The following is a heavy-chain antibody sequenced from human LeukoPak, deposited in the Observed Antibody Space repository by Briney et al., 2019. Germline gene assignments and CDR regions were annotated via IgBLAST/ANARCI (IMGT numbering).Heavy chain of an antibody. CDR1: GFTFSSYA. J-gene: IGHJ4*02. CDR3: AKDLYSSGYYYTFDY. D-gene: IGHD3-22*01. Sequence: TGGSLRLSCAASGFTFSSYAMSWVRQAPGKGLEWVSAISGSGGSTYYADSVKGRFTISRDNSKNTLYLQMNSLRAEDTAVYYCAKDLYSSGYYYTFDYWGQGTLVTVSS. V-gene: IGHV3-23*01. CDR2: ISGSGGST.